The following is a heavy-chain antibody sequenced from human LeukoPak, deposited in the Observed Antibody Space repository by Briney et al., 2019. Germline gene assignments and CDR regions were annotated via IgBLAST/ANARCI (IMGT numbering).Heavy chain of an antibody. CDR3: ARDLASRGKYYDFWSGYPHYYYYGMDV. CDR2: ISGSGGST. Sequence: GGSLRLSCAASGFTFSSYAMSWVRQAPGKGLEWVSAISGSGGSTYYADSVKGRFTISRDNSKNTLYLQMNSLRAEDTAVYYCARDLASRGKYYDFWSGYPHYYYYGMDVWGQGTTVTVSS. V-gene: IGHV3-23*01. J-gene: IGHJ6*02. D-gene: IGHD3-3*01. CDR1: GFTFSSYA.